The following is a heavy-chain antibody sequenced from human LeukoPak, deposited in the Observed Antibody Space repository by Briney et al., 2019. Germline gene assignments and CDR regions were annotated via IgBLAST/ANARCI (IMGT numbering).Heavy chain of an antibody. Sequence: PGGSLRLSCAASGFTFRNYDMHWVRQFPGRGLEGVSAIGIADDTHYPDSVKGRFTISRENAKNSLYLQMNSLRDGDTAVYYCVRGGIQVSGIDAFDIWGQGTMVTVSS. J-gene: IGHJ3*02. D-gene: IGHD5/OR15-5a*01. CDR2: IGIADDT. V-gene: IGHV3-13*01. CDR1: GFTFRNYD. CDR3: VRGGIQVSGIDAFDI.